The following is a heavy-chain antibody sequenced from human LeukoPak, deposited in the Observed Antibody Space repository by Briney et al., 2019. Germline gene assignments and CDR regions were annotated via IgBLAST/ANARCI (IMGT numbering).Heavy chain of an antibody. J-gene: IGHJ4*02. CDR1: GGSIRSGDYY. CDR3: ATDIDGSGRVIDY. D-gene: IGHD3-10*01. V-gene: IGHV4-61*08. Sequence: HPSETLSLTCTVSGGSIRSGDYYWSWIRQPPGKGLEWIGYIYYSGSTNYNPSLKSRVTISVDTSKNQFSLKLSSVTAADTAVYYCATDIDGSGRVIDYWGQGTLVTVSS. CDR2: IYYSGST.